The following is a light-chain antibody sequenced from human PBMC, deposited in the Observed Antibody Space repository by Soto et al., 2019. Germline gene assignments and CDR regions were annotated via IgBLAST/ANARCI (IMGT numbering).Light chain of an antibody. J-gene: IGLJ3*02. CDR1: SSNIGSHT. V-gene: IGLV1-44*01. Sequence: QAVVTQPPSASGTPGQRVTISCSGSSSNIGSHTINWYQQLPGTAPKLLIYGNDQRPSGVPDRFSGSKSGTSASLAISGLQSEDGADYYCAAWDDSLNGVVFGGGTQLTVL. CDR2: GND. CDR3: AAWDDSLNGVV.